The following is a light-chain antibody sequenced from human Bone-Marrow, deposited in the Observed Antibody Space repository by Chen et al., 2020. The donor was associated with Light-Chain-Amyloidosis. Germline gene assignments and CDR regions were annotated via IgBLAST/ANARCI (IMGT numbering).Light chain of an antibody. V-gene: IGLV1-44*01. CDR3: SAWDASLNGPV. J-gene: IGLJ3*02. CDR2: SVD. Sequence: QSGLAQPPSASGTPGPRVTSSCSGSSSNIGSNTVNWYQQLPGTGPNILIYSVDQRPSGVPDRFSGSKSGPSASLAISGLQSEDEADYYSSAWDASLNGPVFGGGTKLSVL. CDR1: SSNIGSNT.